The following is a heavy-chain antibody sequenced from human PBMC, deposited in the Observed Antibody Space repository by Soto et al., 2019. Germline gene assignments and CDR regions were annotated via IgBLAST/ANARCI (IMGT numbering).Heavy chain of an antibody. CDR3: ARDYRGDFWSGYRANYGMDV. J-gene: IGHJ6*02. D-gene: IGHD3-3*01. V-gene: IGHV4-59*01. CDR2: IYYSGST. CDR1: GGSISSYY. Sequence: SETLSLTCTVSGGSISSYYWSWIRQPPGKGLEWIGYIYYSGSTNYNPSLKSRVTISVDTYKNQFSLKLSSVTAADTAVYYCARDYRGDFWSGYRANYGMDVWGQGTTVTVSS.